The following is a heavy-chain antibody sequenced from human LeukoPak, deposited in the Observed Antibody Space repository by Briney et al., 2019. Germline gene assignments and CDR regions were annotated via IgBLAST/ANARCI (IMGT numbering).Heavy chain of an antibody. CDR3: ARDGTWHSSSWYSTWFDP. V-gene: IGHV4-38-2*02. Sequence: PSETLSLTCTVSGYSINSGYYWGWIRQPPGKGLEWIGSIYHSGSTYYNPSLKRQVTISLDTSKNQFSLKLSSVTAADTAVYYCARDGTWHSSSWYSTWFDPWGQGTLVTVSS. CDR1: GYSINSGYY. J-gene: IGHJ5*02. CDR2: IYHSGST. D-gene: IGHD6-13*01.